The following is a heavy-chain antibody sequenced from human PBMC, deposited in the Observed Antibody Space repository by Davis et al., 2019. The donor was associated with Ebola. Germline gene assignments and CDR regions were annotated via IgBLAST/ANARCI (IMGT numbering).Heavy chain of an antibody. CDR1: GGTFSSYG. CDR3: GRDMGSIAVAGIWVGFDP. D-gene: IGHD6-19*01. V-gene: IGHV1-18*04. Sequence: ASVKVSCKASGGTFSSYGISWVRQAPGQGLEWMGWISAYNGNTNYAQKLQGRVTMTTDTSTSTAYMELRSLRSDDTAVYYCGRDMGSIAVAGIWVGFDPWGQGTLVTVSS. J-gene: IGHJ5*02. CDR2: ISAYNGNT.